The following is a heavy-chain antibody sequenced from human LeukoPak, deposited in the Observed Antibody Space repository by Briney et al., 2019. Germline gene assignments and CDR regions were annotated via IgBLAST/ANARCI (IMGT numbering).Heavy chain of an antibody. Sequence: GGSLRLSCAASGFTFDDYGMSWVRQAPGKGLEWVSGINWNGGSTGYADSVKGRFTISRDNAKNSLYLQMNSLRAEDTAVYYCARQRIAAAGQYFDYWGQGTLVTVSS. CDR2: INWNGGST. CDR1: GFTFDDYG. J-gene: IGHJ4*02. V-gene: IGHV3-20*04. CDR3: ARQRIAAAGQYFDY. D-gene: IGHD6-13*01.